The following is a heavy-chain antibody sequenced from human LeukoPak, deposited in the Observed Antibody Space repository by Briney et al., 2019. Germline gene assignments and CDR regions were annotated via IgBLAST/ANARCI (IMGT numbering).Heavy chain of an antibody. CDR2: IKSKTDGGAT. V-gene: IGHV3-15*01. Sequence: RTGGSLRLSCAASGFTFSNAWMSWVRQAPGKGLEWVGRIKSKTDGGATDYAAPVKGRFTISRDDSKNTLYLQMNSLKTEDTAVYFCTTRSSSWYGCCGQGTLVTVSS. D-gene: IGHD6-13*01. J-gene: IGHJ5*01. CDR3: TTRSSSWYGC. CDR1: GFTFSNAW.